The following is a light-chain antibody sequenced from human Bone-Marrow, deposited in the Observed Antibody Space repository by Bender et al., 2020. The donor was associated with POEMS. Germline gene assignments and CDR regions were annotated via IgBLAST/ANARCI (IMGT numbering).Light chain of an antibody. CDR1: SSDVGSYNL. CDR3: CANAGSSTFV. CDR2: EGV. Sequence: SSLTQPAPVSGFPGPSITIPCTRTSSDVGSYNLVSWYQQHPGKAPKLMLYEGVQRPSGVSNRFSGSKSGNTASLTISWLRAEDEADYYCCANAGSSTFVFGTGTKVTVL. V-gene: IGLV2-23*01. J-gene: IGLJ1*01.